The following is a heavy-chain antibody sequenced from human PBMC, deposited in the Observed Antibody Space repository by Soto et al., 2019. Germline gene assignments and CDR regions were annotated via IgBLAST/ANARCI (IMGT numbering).Heavy chain of an antibody. CDR2: IDPSDSQT. CDR1: GYSFAGYW. J-gene: IGHJ4*02. Sequence: GESLKISCKGSGYSFAGYWITWVRQKPGKGLEWMGRIDPSDSQTYYSPSFRGHVTISVTKSITTVFLQWSSLRASDTAMYYCARQIYDSDTGPNFQYYFDSWGQGTPVTLSS. V-gene: IGHV5-10-1*01. CDR3: ARQIYDSDTGPNFQYYFDS. D-gene: IGHD3-22*01.